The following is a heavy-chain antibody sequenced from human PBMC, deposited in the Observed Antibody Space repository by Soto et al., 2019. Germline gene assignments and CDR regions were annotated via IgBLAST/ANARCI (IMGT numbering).Heavy chain of an antibody. CDR3: ARGAPEAWELLKY. D-gene: IGHD1-26*01. CDR1: GDSISSGTFF. Sequence: SETLSLTCTVSGDSISSGTFFWGWVRQPPGKGLEWIGTIYYSGSTNYNPSLKSRVTISVDTSKNQFSLKLSSVTAADTAVYYCARGAPEAWELLKYWGQGTPVTVSS. CDR2: IYYSGST. J-gene: IGHJ4*02. V-gene: IGHV4-39*07.